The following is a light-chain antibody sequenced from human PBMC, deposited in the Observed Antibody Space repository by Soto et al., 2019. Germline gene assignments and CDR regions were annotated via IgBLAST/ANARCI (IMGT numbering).Light chain of an antibody. V-gene: IGLV2-11*01. CDR1: TSDVGTYNY. CDR2: DVT. CDR3: CSYAGNYTWL. Sequence: QPVLTQPRSVSGSPGQSVTISCTGATSDVGTYNYVSWYQQRPGKAPRLMIYDVTKRPSGVPDRLSGSKSGNTASLTISGLQAEDEADYYCCSYAGNYTWLFGGGTKLTVL. J-gene: IGLJ3*02.